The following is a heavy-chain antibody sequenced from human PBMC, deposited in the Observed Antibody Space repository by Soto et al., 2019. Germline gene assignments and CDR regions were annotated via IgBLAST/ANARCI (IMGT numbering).Heavy chain of an antibody. CDR3: ARPTAYHGSGSYCLDY. Sequence: SVTLSLTCNVCGGSISSSGYYWVWIRQPPGKRLEWIGSIYYSGTTYYNPSLGRRVSMSVDTSKSQFSLTLSSVTASDTSVYSCARPTAYHGSGSYCLDYLGQGTLVAVSS. J-gene: IGHJ4*01. V-gene: IGHV4-39*01. CDR2: IYYSGTT. CDR1: GGSISSSGYY. D-gene: IGHD3-10*01.